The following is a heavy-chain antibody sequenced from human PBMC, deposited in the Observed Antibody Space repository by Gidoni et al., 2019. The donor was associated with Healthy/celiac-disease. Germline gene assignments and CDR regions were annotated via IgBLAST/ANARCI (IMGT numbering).Heavy chain of an antibody. J-gene: IGHJ6*02. CDR1: GYTFTSYG. Sequence: QVQLVQSGAEVQKPGASVKVSCQASGYTFTSYGISWVRQAPGQGLEWMGWLRAYNGNTNDAQKLQGRVNMTTDTSTSTAYMELRSLRSDDTAVYYCARDQRRYYDFWSGFYYYYGMDVWGQGTTVTVSS. CDR2: LRAYNGNT. CDR3: ARDQRRYYDFWSGFYYYYGMDV. V-gene: IGHV1-18*01. D-gene: IGHD3-3*01.